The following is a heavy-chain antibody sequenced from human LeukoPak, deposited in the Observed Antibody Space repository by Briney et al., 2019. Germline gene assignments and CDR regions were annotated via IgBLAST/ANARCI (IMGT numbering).Heavy chain of an antibody. J-gene: IGHJ4*02. CDR2: IYSGGST. D-gene: IGHD6-19*01. CDR1: GFTVSSNY. CDR3: AKYSSGWYPPFDY. Sequence: GGSLRLSCAASGFTVSSNYISWVRQAPGKGLEWVSIIYSGGSTYYADSVKGRFTISRDNSKNTLYLQMNSLRAEDTAVYYCAKYSSGWYPPFDYWGQGTLVTVSS. V-gene: IGHV3-53*01.